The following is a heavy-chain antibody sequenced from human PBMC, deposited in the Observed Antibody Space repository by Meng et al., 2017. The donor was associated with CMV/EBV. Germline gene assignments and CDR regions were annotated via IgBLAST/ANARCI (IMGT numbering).Heavy chain of an antibody. CDR1: GGSVSSGSYY. Sequence: SETLSLTCTVSGGSVSSGSYYWSWIRQPPGTGLEWIGYIYYSGSTNYNPSLKSRVTISVDTSKNQFSLKLSSVTAADTAVYYCARVRFALWFGDRLPYGMDVWGQGTTVTVSS. V-gene: IGHV4-61*01. D-gene: IGHD3-10*01. CDR3: ARVRFALWFGDRLPYGMDV. J-gene: IGHJ6*02. CDR2: IYYSGST.